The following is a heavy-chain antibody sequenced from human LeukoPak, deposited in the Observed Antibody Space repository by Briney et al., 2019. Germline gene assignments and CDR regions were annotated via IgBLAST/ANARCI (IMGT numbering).Heavy chain of an antibody. CDR1: GGSISSGSYY. CDR2: IYISGST. Sequence: SETLSLTCTVSGGSISSGSYYWSWIRQPAGKGLEWIGRIYISGSTNYNPSLKSRVTISVDTSKNQFSLKLSSVTAADTAVYYCARDRPRVGSGWYLFDYWGQGTLVTVSS. V-gene: IGHV4-61*02. J-gene: IGHJ4*02. CDR3: ARDRPRVGSGWYLFDY. D-gene: IGHD6-19*01.